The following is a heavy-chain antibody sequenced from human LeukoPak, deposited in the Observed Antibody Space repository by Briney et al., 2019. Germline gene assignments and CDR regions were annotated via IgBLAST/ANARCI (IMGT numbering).Heavy chain of an antibody. D-gene: IGHD2-15*01. CDR2: FDPEDGET. CDR1: GYTLTELS. V-gene: IGHV1-24*01. Sequence: ASVKVSCKVSGYTLTELSMHWVRQAPGKGLEWMGGFDPEDGETIYAQKFQGRVTMTEDTSTGTAYMELSSLRSEDTAVYYCATACSGGSCYRVYYYGMDVWGQGTTVTVSS. J-gene: IGHJ6*02. CDR3: ATACSGGSCYRVYYYGMDV.